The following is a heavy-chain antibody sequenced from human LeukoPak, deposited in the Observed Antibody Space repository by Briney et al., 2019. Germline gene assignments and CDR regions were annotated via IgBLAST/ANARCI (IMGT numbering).Heavy chain of an antibody. CDR3: ATDYGDYSREFTFDY. CDR2: FDPEDGET. CDR1: GYTLTELS. D-gene: IGHD4-17*01. Sequence: ASVRVSCKVSGYTLTELSMHWVRQAPGKGLEWMGGFDPEDGETIYAQKFQGRVTMTEDTSTDTAYMELSSLRSEDTAVYYCATDYGDYSREFTFDYWGQGTLVTVSS. J-gene: IGHJ4*02. V-gene: IGHV1-24*01.